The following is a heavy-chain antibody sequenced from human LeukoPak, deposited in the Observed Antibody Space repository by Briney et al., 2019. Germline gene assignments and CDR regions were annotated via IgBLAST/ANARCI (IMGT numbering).Heavy chain of an antibody. Sequence: PGGSLRLSCAASGFTFSSYSMNWVRQAPGKGLEWVSSISSSSSYIYYADSVKGRFTISRDNAKNSLYLQMNSLRAEDTAVYYCARLGYDYVWGSYRYKGIDYWGQGTLVAVSS. CDR1: GFTFSSYS. V-gene: IGHV3-21*01. CDR2: ISSSSSYI. CDR3: ARLGYDYVWGSYRYKGIDY. J-gene: IGHJ4*02. D-gene: IGHD3-16*02.